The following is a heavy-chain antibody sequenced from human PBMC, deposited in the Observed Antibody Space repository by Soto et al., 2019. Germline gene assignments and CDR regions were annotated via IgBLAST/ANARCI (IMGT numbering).Heavy chain of an antibody. CDR3: AKDLGPYSYGPVDY. Sequence: TGGSLRLACAASGFTFDDYAMHWVRQAPGKGLEWVSGISWNSGSIGYADSVKGRFTISRDNAKNSLYLQMNSLRAEDTALYYCAKDLGPYSYGPVDYWGQGTLVTVS. V-gene: IGHV3-9*01. J-gene: IGHJ4*02. D-gene: IGHD5-18*01. CDR1: GFTFDDYA. CDR2: ISWNSGSI.